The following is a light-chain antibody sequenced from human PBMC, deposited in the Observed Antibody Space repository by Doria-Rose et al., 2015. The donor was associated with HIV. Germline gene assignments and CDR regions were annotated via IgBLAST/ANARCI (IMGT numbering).Light chain of an antibody. CDR1: SSDVGSYNL. J-gene: IGLJ3*02. V-gene: IGLV2-23*02. Sequence: QSALIQPASVSGSPGQSITISCTGTSSDVGSYNLVSWYQQYPGKAPKLMIFEVSKRPSGISNRCSGSKSGSTASLTISGLQAEDEADYYCYSYVGSSTVVFGGGTKLTVL. CDR2: EVS. CDR3: YSYVGSSTVV.